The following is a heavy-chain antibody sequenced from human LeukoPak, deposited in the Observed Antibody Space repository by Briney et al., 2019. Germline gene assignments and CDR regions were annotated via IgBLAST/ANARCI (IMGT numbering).Heavy chain of an antibody. Sequence: ASVKVSCKASGYTFTSYAMNWVRQAPGQGLEWMGWINTNTGNPTYAQGFTGRFVFSLDTSVSTAYLQISSLKAEDTAVYYCARAYPTDYDYVWGSYRFQSPTFDYWGQGTLVTVSS. J-gene: IGHJ4*02. D-gene: IGHD3-16*02. CDR1: GYTFTSYA. CDR3: ARAYPTDYDYVWGSYRFQSPTFDY. V-gene: IGHV7-4-1*02. CDR2: INTNTGNP.